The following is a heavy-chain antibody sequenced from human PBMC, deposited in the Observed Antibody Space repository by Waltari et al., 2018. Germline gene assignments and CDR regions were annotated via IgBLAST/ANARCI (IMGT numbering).Heavy chain of an antibody. D-gene: IGHD3-10*01. CDR2: ITSSSTSI. CDR3: ATYIQRGPDF. V-gene: IGHV3-48*04. CDR1: GFTFSSSS. Sequence: EVQLVESGGGLVQPGGSLRLSCAASGFTFSSSSLNWVRQAPGKGLEWVSHITSSSTSILYADSVEGRFTISRDNAKKSLYLQMDSLRADDTAVYVCATYIQRGPDFWGQGTLVTVSS. J-gene: IGHJ4*02.